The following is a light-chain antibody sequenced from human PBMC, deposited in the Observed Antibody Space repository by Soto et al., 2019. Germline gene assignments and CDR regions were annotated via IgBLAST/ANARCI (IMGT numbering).Light chain of an antibody. Sequence: DIQMTQSPSSVSASVGDRVTITCRASQNIKSHLVWYQQKPGRAPNLLIYDASTLEGGVPLRFRGSGSGTYFALTITGLQPEDVATYFCLHVASFPIPFGQGTRLEI. V-gene: IGKV1-12*01. CDR2: DAS. CDR1: QNIKSH. J-gene: IGKJ5*01. CDR3: LHVASFPIP.